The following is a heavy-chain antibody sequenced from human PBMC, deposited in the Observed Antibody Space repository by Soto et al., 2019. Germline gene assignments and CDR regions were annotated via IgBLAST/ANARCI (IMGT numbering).Heavy chain of an antibody. CDR3: AHLYRAASGTRYYFDY. J-gene: IGHJ4*02. CDR2: IYWDDDK. V-gene: IGHV2-5*02. Sequence: QITLTESGPTLVKPTQTLTLTCTFSGFSFPTDAVGVGWIRQPPGEALEWLALIYWDDDKRYSPFLKSRLTITKDTSANQVVLTMTDMDRADTGTYYWAHLYRAASGTRYYFDYWGQGTLVTVS. D-gene: IGHD6-13*01. CDR1: GFSFPTDAVG.